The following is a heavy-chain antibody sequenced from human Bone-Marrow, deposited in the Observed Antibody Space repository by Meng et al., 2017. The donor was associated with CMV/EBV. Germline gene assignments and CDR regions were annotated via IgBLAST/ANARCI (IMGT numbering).Heavy chain of an antibody. CDR1: FSSRG. V-gene: IGHV1-69*10. J-gene: IGHJ5*02. D-gene: IGHD2-2*01. Sequence: FSSRGTSWVRRAPGQGLERKGGIVPMLGIANYAQKFQGRVTITAHKSTSTAYMELSMQRPEDKALYYCARESGQFVVVPAAPGSWFDPWGQGTLVTVSS. CDR3: ARESGQFVVVPAAPGSWFDP. CDR2: IVPMLGIA.